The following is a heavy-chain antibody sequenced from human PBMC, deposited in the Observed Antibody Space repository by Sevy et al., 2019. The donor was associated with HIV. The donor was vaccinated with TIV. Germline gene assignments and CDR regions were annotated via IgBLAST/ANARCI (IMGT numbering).Heavy chain of an antibody. CDR1: GSALTELA. CDR3: ATTKDYYEGSGYPFDG. V-gene: IGHV1-24*01. Sequence: ASVKVSCKVSGSALTELAMHWVRQAPGKGLEWMATFDPEDGETFYAQKFQGRVTMTEDTSTDTAYLELVSLRSEGTAVYYCATTKDYYEGSGYPFDGWGQGTLVTVSS. CDR2: FDPEDGET. D-gene: IGHD3-22*01. J-gene: IGHJ4*02.